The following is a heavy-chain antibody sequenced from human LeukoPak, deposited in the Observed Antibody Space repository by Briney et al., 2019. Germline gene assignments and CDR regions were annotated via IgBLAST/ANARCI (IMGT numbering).Heavy chain of an antibody. J-gene: IGHJ5*02. V-gene: IGHV3-53*01. D-gene: IGHD6-6*01. CDR2: IYSGGST. CDR1: GFTVSSSY. Sequence: GGSLRLSCAASGFTVSSSYMSWVRQAPGKGLEWVSVIYSGGSTYYADSVKGRFTISRDNSKNTLYLQMNSLRAEDTAVYYCARGLSIASNWFDPWGQGTLVTVSS. CDR3: ARGLSIASNWFDP.